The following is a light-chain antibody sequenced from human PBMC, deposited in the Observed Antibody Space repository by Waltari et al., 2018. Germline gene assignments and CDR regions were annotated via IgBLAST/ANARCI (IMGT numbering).Light chain of an antibody. Sequence: QSALTQPASVSGSPGQSITISCIGTSSDIGDSNYVSWYQQHVGKAPKLMIYDVTKRPSGVSYRFSGSKSGNTASLTISGLQAEDEADYYCSSYTASSTWVFGGGTKLTVL. CDR3: SSYTASSTWV. CDR2: DVT. J-gene: IGLJ3*02. CDR1: SSDIGDSNY. V-gene: IGLV2-14*01.